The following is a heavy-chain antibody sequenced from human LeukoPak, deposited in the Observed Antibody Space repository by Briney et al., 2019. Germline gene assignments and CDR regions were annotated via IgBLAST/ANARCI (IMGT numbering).Heavy chain of an antibody. CDR1: GFTFSSYE. Sequence: HPGGSLRLSCAASGFTFSSYEMNWVRQAPGKGLEWVSYISSSGSTIYYADSVKGRFTISRDNAKNSLYLQMNSLRAEDTAVYYCAKGIRANIVATRFTYYYYYMDVWGKGTTVTVSS. D-gene: IGHD5-12*01. V-gene: IGHV3-48*03. CDR2: ISSSGSTI. J-gene: IGHJ6*03. CDR3: AKGIRANIVATRFTYYYYYMDV.